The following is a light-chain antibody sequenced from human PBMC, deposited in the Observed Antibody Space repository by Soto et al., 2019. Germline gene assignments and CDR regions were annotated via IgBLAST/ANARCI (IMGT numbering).Light chain of an antibody. Sequence: DIQMTQSPSTLSASVGDRVSITCRASQSISDWLAWYQQKPGEAPKLLIYDASRLESGAPSRFSGRGSGTEFNLTIRSLQPDDFATDYCQQYSSYRHTFGQGTRLDI. CDR2: DAS. CDR3: QQYSSYRHT. CDR1: QSISDW. J-gene: IGKJ2*01. V-gene: IGKV1-5*01.